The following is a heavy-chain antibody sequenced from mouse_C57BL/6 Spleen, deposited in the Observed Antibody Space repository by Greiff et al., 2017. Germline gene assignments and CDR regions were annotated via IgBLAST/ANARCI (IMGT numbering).Heavy chain of an antibody. J-gene: IGHJ4*01. V-gene: IGHV1-15*01. CDR1: GYTFTDYE. D-gene: IGHD1-3*01. Sequence: QVQLKESGAELVRPGASVTLSCKASGYTFTDYEMHWVKQTPVHGLEWIGAIDPETGGTAYNQKFKGKAILTADKSSSTAYMELRSLTSEDSAVYHCTREWAMDYWGQGTSVTVSS. CDR2: IDPETGGT. CDR3: TREWAMDY.